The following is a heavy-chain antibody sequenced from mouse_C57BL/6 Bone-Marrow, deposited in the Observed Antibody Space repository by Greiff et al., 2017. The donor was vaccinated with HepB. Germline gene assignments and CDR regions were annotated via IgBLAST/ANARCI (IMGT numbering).Heavy chain of an antibody. J-gene: IGHJ1*03. CDR2: IHPNSGST. CDR3: ARSPYYYGSSWYFYV. D-gene: IGHD1-1*01. Sequence: QVQLQQPGAELVKPGASVKLSCKASGYTFTSYWMHWVKQRPGQGLEWIGMIHPNSGSTNYNEKFKSKATLTVDKSSSTAYMQISSLTSVDSAFYYCARSPYYYGSSWYFYVWGTGTTVTVSS. V-gene: IGHV1-64*01. CDR1: GYTFTSYW.